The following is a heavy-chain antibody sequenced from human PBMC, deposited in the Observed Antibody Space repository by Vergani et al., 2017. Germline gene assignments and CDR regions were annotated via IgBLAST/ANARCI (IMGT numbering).Heavy chain of an antibody. CDR1: GFTFRSYS. J-gene: IGHJ6*03. CDR3: ARVNSSSWYYYYYYYYMDV. Sequence: EVQLVESGGGLVKPGGSLRLSCAASGFTFRSYSMNWVRQAPGKGWEWVSSISSSSNYIYYTESVKGRFTRSRDNAKNSLYLQMSSLRAEDTAVYYCARVNSSSWYYYYYYYYMDVWGKGP. D-gene: IGHD6-13*01. V-gene: IGHV3-21*01. CDR2: ISSSSNYI.